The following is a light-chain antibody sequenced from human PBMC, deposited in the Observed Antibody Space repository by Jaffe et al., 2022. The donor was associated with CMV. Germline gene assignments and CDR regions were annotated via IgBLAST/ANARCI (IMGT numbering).Light chain of an antibody. J-gene: IGLJ3*02. CDR2: EDK. CDR3: QAWDNSIAV. V-gene: IGLV3-1*01. CDR1: ELANKY. Sequence: SYELTQPPSVSVSPGQTATITCSGDELANKYVCWYQQRPGQSPLLVIYEDKKRPSGVPERFSGSNSGNTASLTISGTQAVDEADYYCQAWDNSIAVFGGGTKLTVL.